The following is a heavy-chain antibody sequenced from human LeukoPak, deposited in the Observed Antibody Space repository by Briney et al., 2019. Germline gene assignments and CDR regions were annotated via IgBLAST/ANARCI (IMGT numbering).Heavy chain of an antibody. V-gene: IGHV1-2*02. J-gene: IGHJ4*02. Sequence: ASVKVSCKASGYTFTGYYLHWVRQVPGQGFEWMGWINPNTGGTDYAQKFQGRVTMTRDTSISTAYLELSRLKSDDTAVYYCARAYLQWLVTKAWDSWGQGTLVTVSS. CDR2: INPNTGGT. CDR1: GYTFTGYY. CDR3: ARAYLQWLVTKAWDS. D-gene: IGHD6-19*01.